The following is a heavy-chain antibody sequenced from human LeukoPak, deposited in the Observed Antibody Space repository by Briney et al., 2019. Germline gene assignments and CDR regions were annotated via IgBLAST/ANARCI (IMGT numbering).Heavy chain of an antibody. Sequence: GGSLRLSCAASGFPFSSYDMYWVRQAPGKGLEWVAGITYDGSDKYYADSVKSRFTISRDNSKNTLCLQMHSLRAEDSAVYYCAKAPQQLVLSNFFGVWGQGTQVTVSS. J-gene: IGHJ4*02. CDR3: AKAPQQLVLSNFFGV. CDR2: ITYDGSDK. V-gene: IGHV3-30*18. CDR1: GFPFSSYD. D-gene: IGHD6-13*01.